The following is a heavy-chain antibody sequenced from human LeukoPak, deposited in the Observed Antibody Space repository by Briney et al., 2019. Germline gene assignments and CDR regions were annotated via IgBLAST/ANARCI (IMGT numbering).Heavy chain of an antibody. V-gene: IGHV3-30-3*01. D-gene: IGHD6-13*01. J-gene: IGHJ4*02. Sequence: GGSLRLSCAASGFTFSSYAMHWVRQAPGKGLEWVAVISYDGSNKYYADSVKGRFTISRDNSKNTLYLQMNSLRAEDTAVYYCARSGAAAETGYWGQGTLVTVSS. CDR3: ARSGAAAETGY. CDR2: ISYDGSNK. CDR1: GFTFSSYA.